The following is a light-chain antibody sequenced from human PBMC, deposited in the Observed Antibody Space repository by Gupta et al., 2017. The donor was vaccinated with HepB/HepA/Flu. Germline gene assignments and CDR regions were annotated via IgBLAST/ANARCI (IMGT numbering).Light chain of an antibody. CDR3: MQGTHWPST. CDR1: QSLVYSDGNTY. J-gene: IGKJ3*01. V-gene: IGKV2-30*01. CDR2: TVS. Sequence: VVMTQSPLALPVTLGQSASISRRSSQSLVYSDGNTYLTWFHQRPGQSPRRLIYTVSNRDSGVPDRFSGSGSGTDFTLKISMVDADDVGVYYCMQGTHWPSTFGPGTKVDIK.